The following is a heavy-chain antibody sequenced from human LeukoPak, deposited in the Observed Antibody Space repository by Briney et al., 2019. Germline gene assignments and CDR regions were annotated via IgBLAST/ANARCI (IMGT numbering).Heavy chain of an antibody. Sequence: SVKASCKASGGTFSSYAISWVRQAPGQGLEWMGRIIPIFGIANYAQKFQGRVTITADKSTSTAYMELSSLRSEDTAVYYCARGDGLAGLWGQGTLVTVSS. D-gene: IGHD5-24*01. J-gene: IGHJ4*02. V-gene: IGHV1-69*04. CDR2: IIPIFGIA. CDR1: GGTFSSYA. CDR3: ARGDGLAGL.